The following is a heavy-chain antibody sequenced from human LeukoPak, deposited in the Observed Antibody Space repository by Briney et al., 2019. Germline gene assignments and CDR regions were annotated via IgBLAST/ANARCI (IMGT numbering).Heavy chain of an antibody. CDR3: ARTRGYSYGYFDY. D-gene: IGHD5-18*01. J-gene: IGHJ4*02. Sequence: GGSLRLSCAASGFTFSSYSMNWVRQAPGKGLEWVSSISSSSSYIYYADSVKGRFTISRDNAKNSLYLQMNCLRAEDTAVYYCARTRGYSYGYFDYWGQGTLVTVSS. CDR1: GFTFSSYS. CDR2: ISSSSSYI. V-gene: IGHV3-21*01.